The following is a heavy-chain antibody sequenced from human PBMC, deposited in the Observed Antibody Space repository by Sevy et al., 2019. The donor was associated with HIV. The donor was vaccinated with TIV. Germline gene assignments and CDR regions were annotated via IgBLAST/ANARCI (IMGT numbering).Heavy chain of an antibody. J-gene: IGHJ6*02. CDR1: EFTLSSYA. Sequence: GGSLRLSCSASEFTLSSYAMSWVRQAPGKGLEWVSSVSGSGRYTYYANSVEGRFTISRDNSKNSLYVQMNSLRAEDTAVYFCAKGYCSGGSCTRDYYYYGMDVWGQGTTVTVSS. CDR2: VSGSGRYT. V-gene: IGHV3-23*01. D-gene: IGHD2-15*01. CDR3: AKGYCSGGSCTRDYYYYGMDV.